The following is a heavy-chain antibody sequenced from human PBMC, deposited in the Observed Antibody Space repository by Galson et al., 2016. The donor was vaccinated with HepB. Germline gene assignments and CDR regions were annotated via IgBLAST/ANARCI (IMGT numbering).Heavy chain of an antibody. Sequence: SVKVSCKASGYLFNSYGIHWVRQAPGQGLEWIGWISAFSGDKQSTQRFQDRINMTTDSSTQTAYLELTSLTSDDTAVYFCERDLYSSSWLGEFWGQGTLVTVSS. D-gene: IGHD3-10*01. J-gene: IGHJ1*01. CDR3: ERDLYSSSWLGEF. CDR2: ISAFSGDK. CDR1: GYLFNSYG. V-gene: IGHV1-18*01.